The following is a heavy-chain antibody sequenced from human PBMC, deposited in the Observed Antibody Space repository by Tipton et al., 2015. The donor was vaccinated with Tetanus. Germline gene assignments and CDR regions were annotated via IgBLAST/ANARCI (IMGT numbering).Heavy chain of an antibody. D-gene: IGHD1-20*01. CDR1: GFTFSDFA. V-gene: IGHV3-53*01. Sequence: SLRLSCVASGFTFSDFAMSWVRQAPGKGLEWVSVIYTGGSADYTDSVKGRFTISRDNSNNSLSLQMNSLRIDDTAVYYCALRTNWRFSRGFDCWGQGILVTVSS. CDR3: ALRTNWRFSRGFDC. J-gene: IGHJ4*02. CDR2: IYTGGSA.